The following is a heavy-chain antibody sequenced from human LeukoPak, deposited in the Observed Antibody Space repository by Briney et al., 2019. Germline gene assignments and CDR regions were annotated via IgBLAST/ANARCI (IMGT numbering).Heavy chain of an antibody. CDR3: AREGASAGTFGNWFDP. V-gene: IGHV7-4-1*02. CDR2: INTNTGNP. J-gene: IGHJ5*02. D-gene: IGHD6-13*01. CDR1: GYTFTSYA. Sequence: ASVKVSCKASGYTFTSYAMNWVRQAPGQGLEWMGWINTNTGNPTYAQGFTGRFVFSLDTSVSTAYLQISSLKAEDTAVYYCAREGASAGTFGNWFDPWGQGTLVTVSS.